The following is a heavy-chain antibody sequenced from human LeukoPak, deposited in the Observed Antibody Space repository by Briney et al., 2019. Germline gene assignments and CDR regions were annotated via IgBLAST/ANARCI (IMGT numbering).Heavy chain of an antibody. CDR3: ASGRRSSSPDFDY. D-gene: IGHD6-13*01. Sequence: GESLKISCKGSGYSFTGYWIGWVRQMPGKGLEWMGIIYPGDSDTRYSPSFQGQVTISADKSISTAYLQWSSLKASDTAMYYCASGRRSSSPDFDYWGQGTLVTVSS. J-gene: IGHJ4*02. CDR1: GYSFTGYW. V-gene: IGHV5-51*01. CDR2: IYPGDSDT.